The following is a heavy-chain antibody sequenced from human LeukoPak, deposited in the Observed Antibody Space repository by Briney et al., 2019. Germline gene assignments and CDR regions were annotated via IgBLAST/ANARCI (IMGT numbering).Heavy chain of an antibody. J-gene: IGHJ4*02. CDR3: ARSAVEEYGSYYNALTFDY. D-gene: IGHD3-10*01. CDR1: GGSISSGYY. Sequence: SQTLSLTCTVSGGSISSGYYWGWIRQPPGKGLEWIGSIYHSGSTYYNPSLKSRVTISVDTSKNQFPLKLSSVTAADTAVYYCARSAVEEYGSYYNALTFDYWGQGTLVTVSS. V-gene: IGHV4-38-2*02. CDR2: IYHSGST.